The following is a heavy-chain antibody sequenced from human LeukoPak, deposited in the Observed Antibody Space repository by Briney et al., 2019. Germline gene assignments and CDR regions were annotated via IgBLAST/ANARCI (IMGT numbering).Heavy chain of an antibody. Sequence: GGSLRLSCAASGFTFSNAWMSWVRQAPGKGLEWVGRIKSKTDGGTTDYAAPVKGRFTISRDDSKNTLYLQMNSLKTEDTAVYYCTTYGDYARYYFDYWGQGTLVTVSS. J-gene: IGHJ4*02. CDR3: TTYGDYARYYFDY. CDR1: GFTFSNAW. D-gene: IGHD4-17*01. CDR2: IKSKTDGGTT. V-gene: IGHV3-15*01.